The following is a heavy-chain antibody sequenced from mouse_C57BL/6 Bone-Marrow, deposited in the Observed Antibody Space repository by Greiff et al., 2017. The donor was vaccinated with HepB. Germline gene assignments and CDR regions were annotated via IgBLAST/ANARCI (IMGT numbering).Heavy chain of an antibody. D-gene: IGHD1-1*01. J-gene: IGHJ2*01. CDR2: INYDGSST. V-gene: IGHV5-16*01. CDR1: GFTFSDYY. Sequence: EVQWVESEGGLVQPGSSMKLSCTASGFTFSDYYMAWVRQVPEKGLEWVANINYDGSSTYYLDSLKSRFIISRDNAKNILYLQMSSLKSEDTATYYCARENYYGSSYFDYWGQGTTLTVSS. CDR3: ARENYYGSSYFDY.